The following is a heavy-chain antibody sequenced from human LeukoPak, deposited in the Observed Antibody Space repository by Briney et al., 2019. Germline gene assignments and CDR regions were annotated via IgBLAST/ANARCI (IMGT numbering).Heavy chain of an antibody. Sequence: SETLSLTCTVSGGSISSGSYYWSWIRQPAGTGLEWIGRIYTSGSTNYNPSLKSRVTISVDTSKNQFSLKLSSVTAADTAVYYCARERTSKGYSYGYDYWGQGTLVTVSS. J-gene: IGHJ4*02. CDR1: GGSISSGSYY. CDR3: ARERTSKGYSYGYDY. D-gene: IGHD5-18*01. CDR2: IYTSGST. V-gene: IGHV4-61*02.